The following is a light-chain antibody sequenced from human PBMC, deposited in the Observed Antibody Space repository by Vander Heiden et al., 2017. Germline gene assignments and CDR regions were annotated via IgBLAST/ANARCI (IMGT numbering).Light chain of an antibody. CDR3: QQYNNWPPLT. J-gene: IGKJ4*01. CDR2: GAA. CDR1: QSVSSS. V-gene: IGKV3D-15*01. Sequence: EIVLTQSPATLSVSPGERATLSCRASQSVSSSRDWYQQKPGQAPRLLIYGAATRATGIPARFSGSGSGTEFTLTISSLQSEDLAVYYCQQYNNWPPLTFGGGTKVEIK.